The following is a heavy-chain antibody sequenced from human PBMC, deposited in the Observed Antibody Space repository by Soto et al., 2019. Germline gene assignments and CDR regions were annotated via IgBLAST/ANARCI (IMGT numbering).Heavy chain of an antibody. CDR3: ARSSSYTIAAAGNNWFDP. Sequence: SETLSLTCSVSGASVSTGSHYWSWIRQPPGKGLEWIAYISYSGSTNYNPSLKSRVTISVDMSKNQFSLRLDSVSAPDTAVYYCARSSSYTIAAAGNNWFDPWGQGTLGTVSS. CDR2: ISYSGST. V-gene: IGHV4-61*01. CDR1: GASVSTGSHY. J-gene: IGHJ5*02. D-gene: IGHD6-13*01.